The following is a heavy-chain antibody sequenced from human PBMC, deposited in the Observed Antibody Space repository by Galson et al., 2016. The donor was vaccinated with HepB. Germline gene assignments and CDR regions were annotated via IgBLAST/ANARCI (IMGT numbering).Heavy chain of an antibody. Sequence: LSLTCAVSGYPISSGYFWGWIRQPPGKGLEWIGTIFQSGNTHHNPSLKSRITISLDTSTNQLSLRLTSVTAADPAVYYRGRGCGGDDCYLFDYWGQGTLVTVSS. V-gene: IGHV4-38-2*01. J-gene: IGHJ4*02. CDR3: GRGCGGDDCYLFDY. CDR1: GYPISSGYF. CDR2: IFQSGNT. D-gene: IGHD2-21*02.